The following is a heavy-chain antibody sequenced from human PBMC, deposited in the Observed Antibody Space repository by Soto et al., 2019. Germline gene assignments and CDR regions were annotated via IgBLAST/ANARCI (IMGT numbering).Heavy chain of an antibody. CDR1: GDRVSSNGAA. CDR3: ARAGDYDSWSGYTSQYYYYAMDV. V-gene: IGHV6-1*01. D-gene: IGHD3-3*01. J-gene: IGHJ6*02. Sequence: SQTLSLTCAISGDRVSSNGAAWNWIRQSPSRGLEWLGRTYYRSKWYNDYAVSAKSRITINPDTSKNQFSLQLNSVTPEDTAVYYCARAGDYDSWSGYTSQYYYYAMDVWGQGTTVTVS. CDR2: TYYRSKWYN.